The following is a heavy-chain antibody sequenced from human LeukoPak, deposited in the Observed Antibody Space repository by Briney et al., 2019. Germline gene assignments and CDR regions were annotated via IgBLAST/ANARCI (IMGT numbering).Heavy chain of an antibody. Sequence: PGGSLRLSCAASGFTFSTYWMSWVRQAPGKGLEWVANIKQDGTEKYYVDSVKGRFTISRDNAKKSLYLQMSSLRAEDTAVYYCARGRYCTDGYCYVGGYFDYWGQGTLVTVSS. V-gene: IGHV3-7*01. CDR3: ARGRYCTDGYCYVGGYFDY. D-gene: IGHD2-8*01. CDR2: IKQDGTEK. J-gene: IGHJ4*02. CDR1: GFTFSTYW.